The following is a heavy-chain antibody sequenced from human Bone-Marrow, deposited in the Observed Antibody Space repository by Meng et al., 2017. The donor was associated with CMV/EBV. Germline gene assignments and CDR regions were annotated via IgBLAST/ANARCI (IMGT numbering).Heavy chain of an antibody. Sequence: GESLKISCAASGFTFSSYAMHWVRQAPGKGLEWVAVISYDGSNKYYADSVKGRFTISRDNSKNTLYLQMNSLRAEDTAVYYCARDQGGLDYSNSRWDYWGQGTLVTVSS. V-gene: IGHV3-30-3*01. J-gene: IGHJ4*02. CDR1: GFTFSSYA. D-gene: IGHD4-11*01. CDR2: ISYDGSNK. CDR3: ARDQGGLDYSNSRWDY.